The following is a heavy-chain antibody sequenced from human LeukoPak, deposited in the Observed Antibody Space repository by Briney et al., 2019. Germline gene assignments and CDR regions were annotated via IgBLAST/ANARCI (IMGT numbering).Heavy chain of an antibody. J-gene: IGHJ4*02. CDR1: GFTFSSYA. Sequence: QSGGSLRLSCAASGFTFSSYAMSWVRQAPGKGLEWVSAISGSGGSTYYADSVKGRFTISRDSSKNTLYLQMNSLRAEDTAVYYCANEQRWWFGELLSSYFDYWGQGTLVTVSS. CDR3: ANEQRWWFGELLSSYFDY. D-gene: IGHD3-10*01. CDR2: ISGSGGST. V-gene: IGHV3-23*01.